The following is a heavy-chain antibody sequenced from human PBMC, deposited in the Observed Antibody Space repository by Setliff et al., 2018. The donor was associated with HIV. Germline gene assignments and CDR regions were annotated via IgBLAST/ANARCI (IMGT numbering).Heavy chain of an antibody. CDR3: ARDGSSTWTGVRAFDI. CDR2: IIPIFGTA. V-gene: IGHV1-69*13. D-gene: IGHD6-13*01. CDR1: GGTFSSYA. Sequence: GASVKVSCKASGGTFSSYAITWVRQAPGQGLEWMGGIIPIFGTANYAQKFQGRVTITADESTSTAYMELSSLRSEDTAEYYCARDGSSTWTGVRAFDIWGQETMVTVSS. J-gene: IGHJ3*02.